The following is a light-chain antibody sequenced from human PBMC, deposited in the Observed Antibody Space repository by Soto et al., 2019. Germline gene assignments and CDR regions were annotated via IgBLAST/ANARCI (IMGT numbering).Light chain of an antibody. Sequence: DIVMTQSPDSLAVSLGERATINCKSSQSVLYSSNNKNYLAWYQQKPGQPPKLLIYWASTRESGVPDRFSGSGSGTDFTLTIGSLQAEDVAVYYCQQYYDIPYTFGQGTRLEI. CDR2: WAS. J-gene: IGKJ2*01. CDR3: QQYYDIPYT. CDR1: QSVLYSSNNKNY. V-gene: IGKV4-1*01.